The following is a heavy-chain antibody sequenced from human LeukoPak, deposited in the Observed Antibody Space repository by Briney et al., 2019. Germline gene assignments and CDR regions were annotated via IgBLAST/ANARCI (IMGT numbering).Heavy chain of an antibody. Sequence: SETLSLTCAVYGGSFSGYYWSWIRQPPGKGLEWIGEINHSGSTNYNPSLKSRVTISVDTSKNQFSLKLSSVTAADTAVYYCARGKGGIAAAGTWFDPWGQGTLVTVST. J-gene: IGHJ5*02. D-gene: IGHD6-13*01. CDR2: INHSGST. CDR1: GGSFSGYY. CDR3: ARGKGGIAAAGTWFDP. V-gene: IGHV4-34*01.